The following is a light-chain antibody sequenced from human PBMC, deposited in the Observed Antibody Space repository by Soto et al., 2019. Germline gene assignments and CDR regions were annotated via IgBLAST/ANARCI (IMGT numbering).Light chain of an antibody. CDR3: QHFHTYPVP. CDR2: DAS. J-gene: IGKJ5*01. Sequence: DIQVNKSPSTVSANEGDRVTITCRASQSISSWLAWYQQKPGKAPKLLIYDASSLESGVPSRFSGSESGTDFTLTISSLQAEDFATYYCQHFHTYPVPFGQGTRPEI. CDR1: QSISSW. V-gene: IGKV1-5*01.